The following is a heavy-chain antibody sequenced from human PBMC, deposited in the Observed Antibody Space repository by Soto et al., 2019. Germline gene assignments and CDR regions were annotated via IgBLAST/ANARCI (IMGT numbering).Heavy chain of an antibody. CDR2: IYPGDSDT. CDR3: ARSRRGAYSSGWYSPSGYYHYGIDV. CDR1: GYSFTTYW. V-gene: IGHV5-51*01. Sequence: EVQLVQSGAEMKKPGESLKISCKASGYSFTTYWIGWVRQMPGKGLEWMGIIYPGDSDTTYSPSLQGQVSMSADTSISTAYLQWTSLKASDTAMYYCARSRRGAYSSGWYSPSGYYHYGIDVWGQGTKVTVSS. J-gene: IGHJ6*02. D-gene: IGHD6-19*01.